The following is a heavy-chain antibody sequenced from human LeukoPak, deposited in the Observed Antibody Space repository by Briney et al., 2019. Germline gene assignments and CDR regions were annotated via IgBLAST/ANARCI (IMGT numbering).Heavy chain of an antibody. CDR2: ISGSGGST. Sequence: PGGSLRLSCAASGFTFSSYAMSWVRQAPGKGLESVSAISGSGGSTYYADSAKGRFTISRDNSKNTLFLQMNSLRADDTAVYYCAKRTDCCNYGPFDYWGQGTLASVSS. CDR1: GFTFSSYA. J-gene: IGHJ4*02. D-gene: IGHD4-11*01. V-gene: IGHV3-23*01. CDR3: AKRTDCCNYGPFDY.